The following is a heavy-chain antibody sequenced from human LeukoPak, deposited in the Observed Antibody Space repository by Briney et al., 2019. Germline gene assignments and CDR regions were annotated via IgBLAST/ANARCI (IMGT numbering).Heavy chain of an antibody. CDR2: INYSGNT. CDR1: GGSISSSSYY. V-gene: IGHV4-39*01. J-gene: IGHJ4*02. CDR3: ARHRYGTFDY. D-gene: IGHD2-8*01. Sequence: SETLSLTCTVSGGSISSSSYYWGWIRQPPGQGLVWIGSINYSGNTYYNPSLKSRVTMSVDTSKNQLSLKLSSVTATDTAVYYCARHRYGTFDYWGQGTLVTVSS.